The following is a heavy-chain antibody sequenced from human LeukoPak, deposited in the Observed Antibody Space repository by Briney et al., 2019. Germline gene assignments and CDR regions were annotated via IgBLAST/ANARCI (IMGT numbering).Heavy chain of an antibody. V-gene: IGHV3-23*01. CDR2: ISGSGGST. CDR1: GFTFSSYG. J-gene: IGHJ4*02. D-gene: IGHD3-22*01. Sequence: GGSLRLSCAASGFTFSSYGMSWVRQAPGKGLEWVSAISGSGGSTYYADSVKGRFTISRDNSKNALYLQMNSLRAEDTAVYYCASLWLLTTLDYWGQGTLVTVSS. CDR3: ASLWLLTTLDY.